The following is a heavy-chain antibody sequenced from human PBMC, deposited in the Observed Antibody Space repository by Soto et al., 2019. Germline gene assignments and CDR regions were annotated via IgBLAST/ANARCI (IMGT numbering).Heavy chain of an antibody. CDR1: GFTFSSYG. CDR3: AKIRQLVSPYYFDY. Sequence: QVPLVESGGGVVQPGRSLRLSCAASGFTFSSYGMHWVRQAPGKGLEWVAVISYDGSNKYYADSVKGRFTISRDNSKNTLYLQMNSLRAEDTAVYYCAKIRQLVSPYYFDYWGQGTLVTVSS. J-gene: IGHJ4*02. V-gene: IGHV3-30*18. CDR2: ISYDGSNK. D-gene: IGHD6-13*01.